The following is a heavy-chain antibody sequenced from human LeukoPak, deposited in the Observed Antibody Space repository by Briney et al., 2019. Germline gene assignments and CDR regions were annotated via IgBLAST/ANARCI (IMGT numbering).Heavy chain of an antibody. CDR2: ISGSGGST. V-gene: IGHV3-23*01. J-gene: IGHJ4*02. Sequence: QPGGSLRLSCAASGFTFSSYAMSWVRQAPGKGLEWVSAISGSGGSTYYADSVKGRFTISSDNSKNTLYLQMNSMRAEDTAVYYCAKSSIAARPAYLDYWGQGTLVTVSS. CDR3: AKSSIAARPAYLDY. D-gene: IGHD6-6*01. CDR1: GFTFSSYA.